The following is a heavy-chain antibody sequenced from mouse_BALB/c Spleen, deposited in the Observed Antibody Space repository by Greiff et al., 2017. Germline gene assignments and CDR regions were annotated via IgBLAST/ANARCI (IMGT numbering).Heavy chain of an antibody. J-gene: IGHJ1*01. V-gene: IGHV5-17*02. CDR1: GFTFSSFG. D-gene: IGHD2-2*01. CDR2: ISSGSSTI. CDR3: ARSGGYDGLYWYFDV. Sequence: EVMLVESGGGLVQPGGSRKLSCAASGFTFSSFGMHWVRQAPEKGLEWVAYISSGSSTIYYADTVKGRFTISRDNPKNTLFLQMTSLRSEDTAMYYCARSGGYDGLYWYFDVWGAGTTVTVSS.